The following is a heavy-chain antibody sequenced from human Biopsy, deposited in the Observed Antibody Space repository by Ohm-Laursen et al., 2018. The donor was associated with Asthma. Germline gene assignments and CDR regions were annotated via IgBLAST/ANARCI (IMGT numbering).Heavy chain of an antibody. J-gene: IGHJ4*02. CDR3: AKDFRGIAVAGDRGFDY. D-gene: IGHD6-19*01. Sequence: SLRLSCAASGFTFSSPAMSWVRQAPGKGLERVSAITGSGGTTYYADSVRGRFTIPRDNSKSTLFLQMDSLSAEDTAVYYCAKDFRGIAVAGDRGFDYWGQGTLVTVSS. V-gene: IGHV3-23*01. CDR1: GFTFSSPA. CDR2: ITGSGGTT.